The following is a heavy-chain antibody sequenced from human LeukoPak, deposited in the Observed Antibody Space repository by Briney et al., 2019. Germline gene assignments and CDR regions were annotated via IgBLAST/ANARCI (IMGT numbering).Heavy chain of an antibody. D-gene: IGHD3-10*01. CDR3: AREAAWLVRGYFDY. CDR2: IYSGGST. Sequence: GGSLRLSCAASGFTFSGYAMSWVRQAPGKGLEWVSVIYSGGSTYYADSVKGRFTISRDNSKNTLYLQMNSLRAEDTAVYYCAREAAWLVRGYFDYWGQGTLVTVSS. CDR1: GFTFSGYA. V-gene: IGHV3-53*01. J-gene: IGHJ4*02.